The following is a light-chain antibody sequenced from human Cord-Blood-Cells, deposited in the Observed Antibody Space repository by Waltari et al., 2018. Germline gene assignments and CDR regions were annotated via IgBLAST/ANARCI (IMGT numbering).Light chain of an antibody. CDR3: CSYAGSSTSVV. V-gene: IGLV2-23*01. CDR1: SSDVGRYNL. J-gene: IGLJ2*01. Sequence: QSALTQPASVSGSPGQSLTISCTGTSSDVGRYNLVPWYQQHPGKAPNLMRNEASKRPSGVSNRFSGSKSGNTASLTISGLQAEDEADYYCCSYAGSSTSVVFGGGTKLTVL. CDR2: EAS.